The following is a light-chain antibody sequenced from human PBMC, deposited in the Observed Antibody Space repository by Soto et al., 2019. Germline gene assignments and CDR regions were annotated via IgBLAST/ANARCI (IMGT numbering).Light chain of an antibody. CDR3: LSYATGSTWV. J-gene: IGLJ3*02. V-gene: IGLV2-14*01. CDR1: SSDVGAYNY. CDR2: DLN. Sequence: SALTQPASVSGSPGQSVTISCTGTSSDVGAYNYVSWYQHHPGKAPKLMIYDLNNRPSGISDRFSGSKSVNTDSLTIYGLQAEDEADYYCLSYATGSTWVFGGGTKLTV.